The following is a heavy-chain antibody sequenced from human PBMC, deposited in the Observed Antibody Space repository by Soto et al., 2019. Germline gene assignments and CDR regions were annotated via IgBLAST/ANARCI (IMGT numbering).Heavy chain of an antibody. CDR2: IKSKTDGGTT. CDR1: GFTFSNAW. D-gene: IGHD4-17*01. J-gene: IGHJ4*02. CDR3: TGRYGDYWDYFDY. Sequence: EVQLVESGGGLVKPGGSLRLSCAALGFTFSNAWMSWVRQAPGKGLEWVGRIKSKTDGGTTDYAAPVKGRFTISRDDSKNTLYLQMNSLKTEDTAVYYCTGRYGDYWDYFDYWGQGTLVTVSS. V-gene: IGHV3-15*01.